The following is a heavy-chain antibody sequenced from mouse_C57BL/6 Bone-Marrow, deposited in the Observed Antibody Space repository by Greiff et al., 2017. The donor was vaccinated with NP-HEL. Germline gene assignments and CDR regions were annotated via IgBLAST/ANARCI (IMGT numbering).Heavy chain of an antibody. D-gene: IGHD1-1*01. J-gene: IGHJ2*01. CDR3: STVMTTVHFDY. CDR1: GFNFKDDY. V-gene: IGHV14-4*01. CDR2: IDPENGDT. Sequence: EVQLQQSGAELVRPGASVTLSCTASGFNFKDDYMHWVKQRPEQGLEWLGWIDPENGDTEYASNIQGKATIKADTSSNAAYLLLSSLASDATVVYYRSTVMTTVHFDYWGQGTTLTVSS.